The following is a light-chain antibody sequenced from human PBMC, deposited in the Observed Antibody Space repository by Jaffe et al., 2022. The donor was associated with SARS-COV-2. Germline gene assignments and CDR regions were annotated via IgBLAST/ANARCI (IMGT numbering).Light chain of an antibody. Sequence: QSALTQPASVSGSPGQSITISCTGTSSDVGGYNYVSWYQQHPGKAPKLMIYEVSNRPSGVPDRFSGSKSGNTASLTISGLQAEDEADYYCSSYTSSSRGGVFGGGTKLTVL. CDR2: EVS. V-gene: IGLV2-14*01. CDR1: SSDVGGYNY. CDR3: SSYTSSSRGGV. J-gene: IGLJ3*02.